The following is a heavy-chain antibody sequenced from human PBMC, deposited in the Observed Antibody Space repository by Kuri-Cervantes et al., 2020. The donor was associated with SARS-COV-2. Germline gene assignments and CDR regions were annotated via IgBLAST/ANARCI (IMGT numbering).Heavy chain of an antibody. CDR1: GFTFSSYS. J-gene: IGHJ4*02. Sequence: GGSLRLSCAASGFTFSSYSMNWVRQAPGKGLEWVANIKQDGSEKYYVDSVKGRFTISRDNAKNSLYLQMNSLRAEDTAVYYCARDRSFTPDYWGQGTLVTVSS. D-gene: IGHD3-10*01. CDR2: IKQDGSEK. CDR3: ARDRSFTPDY. V-gene: IGHV3-7*01.